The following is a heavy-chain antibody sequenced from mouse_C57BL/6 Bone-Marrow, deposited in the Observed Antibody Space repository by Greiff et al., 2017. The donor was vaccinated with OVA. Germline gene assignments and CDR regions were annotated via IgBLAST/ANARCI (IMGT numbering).Heavy chain of an antibody. Sequence: EVQLQQSGPELVKPGASVKISCKASGYTFTDYYMNWVKQSHGKSLEWIGDINPNNGGTSYNQKFKGKATLTVDKSSSTAYMELRSLTSEDSAVYYCAGGNYYYFDYWGQGTTLTVSS. CDR1: GYTFTDYY. J-gene: IGHJ2*01. D-gene: IGHD2-1*01. CDR3: AGGNYYYFDY. V-gene: IGHV1-26*01. CDR2: INPNNGGT.